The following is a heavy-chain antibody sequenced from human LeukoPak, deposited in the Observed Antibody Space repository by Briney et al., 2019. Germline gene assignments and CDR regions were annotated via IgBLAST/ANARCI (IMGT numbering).Heavy chain of an antibody. CDR1: GYSISSGYY. Sequence: SETLSLTCTVSGYSISSGYYWGWVRQPPGKGLEWIGSIYHSGSTYYNPSLKSRVTISVDTSKNQFSLKLSSVTAADTAVYYCASIVGATIDYWGQGTLVTVSS. J-gene: IGHJ4*02. CDR3: ASIVGATIDY. D-gene: IGHD1-26*01. CDR2: IYHSGST. V-gene: IGHV4-38-2*02.